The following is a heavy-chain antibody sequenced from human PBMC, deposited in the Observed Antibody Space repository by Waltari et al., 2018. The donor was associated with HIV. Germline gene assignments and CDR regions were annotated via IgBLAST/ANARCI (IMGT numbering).Heavy chain of an antibody. CDR1: GYTLPELS. Sequence: QVQLVQSGAEVKKPGASVKVSCKVAGYTLPELSMTWLRQAPGKGLEWMGGFDPEDGETIYAQKFQARVTMTEDTSTDTAYMELSSLRSEDTAVYYCATSSSGYYLYYFDYWGQGTLVTVSS. CDR3: ATSSSGYYLYYFDY. V-gene: IGHV1-24*01. D-gene: IGHD3-22*01. J-gene: IGHJ4*02. CDR2: FDPEDGET.